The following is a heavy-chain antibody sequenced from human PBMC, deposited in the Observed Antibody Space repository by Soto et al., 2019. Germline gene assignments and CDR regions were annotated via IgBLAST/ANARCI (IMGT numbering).Heavy chain of an antibody. V-gene: IGHV3-23*01. CDR3: AKEGEFGQHQLLRH. CDR1: GFNFGFYV. J-gene: IGHJ4*02. D-gene: IGHD3-16*01. CDR2: ISGGGGSA. Sequence: EVQLLESGGGLVQPGGSLTLSCAASGFNFGFYVMSWVRQAPGKGLEWVASISGGGGSAYYGDSVRGRLTISRDNSMNTLSLHLSCLRADDMAMYFCAKEGEFGQHQLLRHWGQGTLVSVSS.